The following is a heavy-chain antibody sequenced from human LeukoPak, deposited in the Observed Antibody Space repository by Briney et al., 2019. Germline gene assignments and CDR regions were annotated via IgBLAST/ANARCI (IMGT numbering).Heavy chain of an antibody. CDR2: IYSSGSA. CDR3: ARAVGSSESNWFDP. Sequence: PSETLSLTCTVSGGSISSGSYYWSWIRQPAGKGLEWIGRIYSSGSANYNPSLKSRVTISVDRSKNQFSLRPTSVTAADTAVYYCARAVGSSESNWFDPWGQGTLATVSS. J-gene: IGHJ5*02. D-gene: IGHD1-26*01. CDR1: GGSISSGSYY. V-gene: IGHV4-61*02.